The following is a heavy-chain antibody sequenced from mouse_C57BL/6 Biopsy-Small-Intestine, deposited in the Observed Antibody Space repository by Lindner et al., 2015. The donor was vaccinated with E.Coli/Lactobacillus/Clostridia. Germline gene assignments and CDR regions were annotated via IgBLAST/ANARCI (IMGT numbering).Heavy chain of an antibody. CDR2: INPRSGNT. D-gene: IGHD2-4*01. CDR1: GYTFTTYG. J-gene: IGHJ4*01. CDR3: ARGKTFDDYPYAMDY. Sequence: VQLQESGVELARPGASVKLSCKASGYTFTTYGISWVKQRTGQGLEWLGEINPRSGNTYYHEKFKGKATLTADKSSSTAYMELRSLTSEDSAVYFCARGKTFDDYPYAMDYWGQGTSVTVSS. V-gene: IGHV1-81*01.